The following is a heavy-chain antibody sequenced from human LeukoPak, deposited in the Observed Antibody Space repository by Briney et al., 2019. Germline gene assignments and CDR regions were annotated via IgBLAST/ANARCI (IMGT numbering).Heavy chain of an antibody. CDR2: INWNGGST. CDR3: ARGGYYDSSGSDY. V-gene: IGHV3-20*01. Sequence: GGSLRLSCAASGFTFSGSWMNWVRQAPGKGLEWVSGINWNGGSTGYADSVKGRFTISRDNAKNSLYLQMNSLRAEDTALYHCARGGYYDSSGSDYWGQGTLVTVSS. D-gene: IGHD3-22*01. J-gene: IGHJ4*02. CDR1: GFTFSGSW.